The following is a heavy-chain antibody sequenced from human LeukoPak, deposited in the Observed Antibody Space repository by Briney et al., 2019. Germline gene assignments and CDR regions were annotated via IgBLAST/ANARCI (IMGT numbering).Heavy chain of an antibody. V-gene: IGHV3-23*01. CDR3: ASPYGDLDAFDI. Sequence: AASVKVSCKASGGTFSSYAMSWVRQAPGKGLEWVSAISGSGGSTYYADSVKGRFTISRDNSKNTLYLQMNSLRAEDTAVYYCASPYGDLDAFDIWGQGTMVTVSS. CDR1: GGTFSSYA. CDR2: ISGSGGST. J-gene: IGHJ3*02. D-gene: IGHD4-17*01.